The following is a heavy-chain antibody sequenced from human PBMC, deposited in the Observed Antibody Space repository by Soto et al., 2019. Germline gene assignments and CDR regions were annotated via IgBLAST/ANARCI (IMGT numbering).Heavy chain of an antibody. J-gene: IGHJ6*02. CDR3: AKDITHNAFWSGQIYYYYGLDV. D-gene: IGHD3-3*01. CDR2: ISYDGSNK. CDR1: GFTFSTYG. V-gene: IGHV3-30*18. Sequence: GSLVVPCIASGFTFSTYGMHGIRQAPGKGLEWVAIISYDGSNKYYGDSVKGRFTISRDNSKNTLSLHMRSLRAEDTAVYYCAKDITHNAFWSGQIYYYYGLDVWGRGTTVTVSS.